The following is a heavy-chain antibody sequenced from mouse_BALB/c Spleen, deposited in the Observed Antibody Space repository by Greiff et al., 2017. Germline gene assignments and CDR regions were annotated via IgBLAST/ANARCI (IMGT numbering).Heavy chain of an antibody. V-gene: IGHV8-8*01. CDR1: GFSLSTSGMG. CDR3: ARIPDVRYAMDY. CDR2: IWWDDAK. J-gene: IGHJ4*01. Sequence: QVQLQESGPGILQPSPTLSLTCSFSGFSLSTSGMGVGWLRPPSGKGLEWLVHIWWDDAKRYNPALKSRLTISKDTSSNQVFLKIASVDTADTATYYCARIPDVRYAMDYWGQGTSVTVSS.